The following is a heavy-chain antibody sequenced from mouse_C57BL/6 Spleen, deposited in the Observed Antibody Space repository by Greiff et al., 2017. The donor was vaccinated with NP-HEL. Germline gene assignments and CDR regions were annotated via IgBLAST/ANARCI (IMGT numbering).Heavy chain of an antibody. CDR1: GYTFTSYW. V-gene: IGHV1-64*01. CDR2: IHPNSGST. D-gene: IGHD3-3*01. J-gene: IGHJ4*01. CDR3: ARGWNYAMDY. Sequence: QVQLQQPGAELVKPGASVKLSCKASGYTFTSYWMHWVKQRPGQGLEWIGMIHPNSGSTNYNEKLKSKATLTVDKPSSTAYMQLSSRTSEDSAVYYCARGWNYAMDYWGQGTSVTVSS.